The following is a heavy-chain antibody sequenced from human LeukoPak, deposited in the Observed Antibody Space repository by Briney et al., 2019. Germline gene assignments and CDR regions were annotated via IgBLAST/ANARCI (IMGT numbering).Heavy chain of an antibody. J-gene: IGHJ3*02. D-gene: IGHD3-22*01. V-gene: IGHV3-7*01. CDR1: GFTFSNYW. Sequence: GGSLTLSCAASGFTFSNYWMSWVRQAPGKGLEWVANIKQDGSEKYYVDSVKGRFTISRDNAKNSLYLQMNSLRAEDTAVFYCARGLSLSGYLDAFDIWGQGTMVTVSS. CDR3: ARGLSLSGYLDAFDI. CDR2: IKQDGSEK.